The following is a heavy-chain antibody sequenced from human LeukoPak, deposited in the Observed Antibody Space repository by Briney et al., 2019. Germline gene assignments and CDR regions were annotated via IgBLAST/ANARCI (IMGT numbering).Heavy chain of an antibody. Sequence: SETLSLTCAVYGGSFSGYYWSWIRQPPGKGLEWIGEINHSGSTNYNPSLKSRVTISVDTSKNQFSLKLSSVTAADTAVYYCARGISPSTIFGVVTNFDYWGQGALVTVSS. CDR1: GGSFSGYY. D-gene: IGHD3-3*01. CDR2: INHSGST. V-gene: IGHV4-34*01. CDR3: ARGISPSTIFGVVTNFDY. J-gene: IGHJ4*02.